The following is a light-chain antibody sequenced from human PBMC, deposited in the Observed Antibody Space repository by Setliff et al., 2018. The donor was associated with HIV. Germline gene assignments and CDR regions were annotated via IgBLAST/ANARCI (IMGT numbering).Light chain of an antibody. Sequence: YELTQRPSVSEAPGKTARITCGGDNIGIKSVHWYQQKPGQAPVVVMYYDHDRPSWIPERFSGSNSGNTATLTISRVEVGDEADYYCQVWDSSSDHYVFGSGTKVTVL. CDR2: YDH. CDR3: QVWDSSSDHYV. J-gene: IGLJ1*01. V-gene: IGLV3-21*04. CDR1: NIGIKS.